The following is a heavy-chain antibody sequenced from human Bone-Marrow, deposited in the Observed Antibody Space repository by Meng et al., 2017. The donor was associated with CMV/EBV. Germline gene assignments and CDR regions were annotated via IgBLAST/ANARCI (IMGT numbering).Heavy chain of an antibody. CDR2: IIPIFGTA. J-gene: IGHJ3*01. CDR3: ARLSRMIAARPWPAFDF. V-gene: IGHV1-69*05. D-gene: IGHD6-6*01. CDR1: GDTFSSYA. Sequence: SAKVSCKASGDTFSSYAISWVRQAPGQGLEWMGGIIPIFGTANYAQKFQGRVTITTDESTSTAYMKLSRLRSEDTAVYYCARLSRMIAARPWPAFDFWGQGTMVTVSS.